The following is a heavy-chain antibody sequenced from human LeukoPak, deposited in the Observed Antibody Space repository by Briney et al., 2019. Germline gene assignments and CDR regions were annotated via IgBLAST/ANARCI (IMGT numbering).Heavy chain of an antibody. D-gene: IGHD2-15*01. V-gene: IGHV3-21*01. CDR2: IGSSSSYI. J-gene: IGHJ4*02. CDR3: ARDDCSGGSCYYPN. Sequence: GGSLRLSCAASGFTFSSYSMNWVRQAPGKGLEWVSSIGSSSSYIYYADSVKGRFTISRDNAKNSLYLQMNSLRAEDTAVYYCARDDCSGGSCYYPNWGQGTLVTVSS. CDR1: GFTFSSYS.